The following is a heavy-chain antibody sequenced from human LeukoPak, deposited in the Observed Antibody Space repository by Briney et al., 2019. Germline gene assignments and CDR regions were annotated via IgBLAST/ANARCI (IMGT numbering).Heavy chain of an antibody. Sequence: GGSLRLSCATSGFSFDIYAMHWVRQSPGRGPEWVSLISGNGDDTFYADSLKGRVTISRDNSKDTVFLVMNGLTAEDTGIYYCARDMYNFGSGPVDHWGQGTLVTVSS. CDR1: GFSFDIYA. CDR2: ISGNGDDT. CDR3: ARDMYNFGSGPVDH. J-gene: IGHJ4*02. V-gene: IGHV3-43*02. D-gene: IGHD1-1*01.